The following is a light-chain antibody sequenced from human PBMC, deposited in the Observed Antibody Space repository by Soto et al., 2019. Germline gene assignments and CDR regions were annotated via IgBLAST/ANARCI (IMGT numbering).Light chain of an antibody. J-gene: IGLJ1*01. V-gene: IGLV2-14*01. Sequence: QSVLTQPASVSGSPGQSITISCIGTSSDVGGYNYVSWYQQFPGRAPKLIIEEVSNRPSGVSNRFSGSKSGNTASLTISGLQAEDEGDYYCCSYADGSIYFFGTGTKVTVL. CDR1: SSDVGGYNY. CDR3: CSYADGSIYF. CDR2: EVS.